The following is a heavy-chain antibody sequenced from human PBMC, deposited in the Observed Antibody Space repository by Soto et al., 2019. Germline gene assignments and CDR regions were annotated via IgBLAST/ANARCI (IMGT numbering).Heavy chain of an antibody. J-gene: IGHJ6*02. D-gene: IGHD3-10*01. CDR3: ARDQQMAYYYGSGPIDYYAKDV. CDR1: GFTCSSFA. CDR2: LSFGGDNA. V-gene: IGHV3-30-3*01. Sequence: GGSPRVPWGDAGFTCSSFAVHWVRQEPGKGLEWVAVLSFGGDNANYAEYVKGRFTVSRDNLKNIFYLQINRLTVEDTAVYYCARDQQMAYYYGSGPIDYYAKDVWGPGTTVTVSS.